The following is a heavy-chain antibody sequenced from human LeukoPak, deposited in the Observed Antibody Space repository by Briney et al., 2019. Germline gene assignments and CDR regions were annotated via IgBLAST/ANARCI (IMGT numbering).Heavy chain of an antibody. CDR1: GFNFNSYA. CDR3: AGIYYGSGSFDY. V-gene: IGHV3-23*01. CDR2: ISGSGGAT. J-gene: IGHJ4*02. Sequence: GGSLRLSCAASGFNFNSYALSWVRQAPGKGLECVSGISGSGGATKYADSVEGRFTISRDNAKNTLYLQMNSLRAEDTAVYYCAGIYYGSGSFDYRGQGTLVTVSS. D-gene: IGHD3-10*01.